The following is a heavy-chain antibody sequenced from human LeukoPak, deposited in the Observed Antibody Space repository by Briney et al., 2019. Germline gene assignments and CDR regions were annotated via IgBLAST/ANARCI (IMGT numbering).Heavy chain of an antibody. Sequence: SETLSLTCTASGGSISSSTYYWDWIRQPPGKGLEWIGSIYYSGSTYYNPSLKSRVTISVDTSKNQFSLKLSSVTAADTAVYYCARAAAGLIDYWGQGTLVTVSS. CDR3: ARAAAGLIDY. J-gene: IGHJ4*02. CDR2: IYYSGST. V-gene: IGHV4-39*07. D-gene: IGHD6-13*01. CDR1: GGSISSSTYY.